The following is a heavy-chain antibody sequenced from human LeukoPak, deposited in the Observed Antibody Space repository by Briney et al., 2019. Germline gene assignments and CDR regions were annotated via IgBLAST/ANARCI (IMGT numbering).Heavy chain of an antibody. Sequence: GGSLRLSCAASGFTFSNAWMSWVRQAPGQGLEWVGRINSKVDGGTKDYDAAVEGRFTISRDASENTLSMQINRLKTEYTAMNYCTRDRGVAGPGCWGQGTLVTV. CDR2: INSKVDGGTK. V-gene: IGHV3-15*01. CDR3: TRDRGVAGPGC. D-gene: IGHD6-19*01. CDR1: GFTFSNAW. J-gene: IGHJ4*02.